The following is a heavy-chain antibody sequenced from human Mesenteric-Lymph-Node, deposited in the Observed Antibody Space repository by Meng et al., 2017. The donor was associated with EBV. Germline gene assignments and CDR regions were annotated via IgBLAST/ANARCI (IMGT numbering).Heavy chain of an antibody. CDR2: IYHSGST. Sequence: QVQLQESGPGLVKPWGTLSLTCAVSGGSISTSNWWSWVRQPPGKGLEWIGEIYHSGSTNYNPSLKTRVTMSVDKSKNQFSLNLNSVTAADTAVYYCAKDWSVGAGSGSHYWGQGTLVPSPQ. D-gene: IGHD1-26*01. CDR3: AKDWSVGAGSGSHY. CDR1: GGSISTSNW. J-gene: IGHJ4*02. V-gene: IGHV4-4*02.